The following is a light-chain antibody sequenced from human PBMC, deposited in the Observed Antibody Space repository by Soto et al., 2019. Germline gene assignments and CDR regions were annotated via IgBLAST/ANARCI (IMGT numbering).Light chain of an antibody. V-gene: IGLV2-14*03. CDR3: NSYTSSSTYV. Sequence: QSVLTQPASVSGSPGRSITISCTGTSSDVGGFNYVSWYQQHPGKAPKLMIYDVTNRPSGVSYRFSGSKSGNTASLTISGLQAEDEADYYCNSYTSSSTYVFGTGTKVTV. J-gene: IGLJ1*01. CDR1: SSDVGGFNY. CDR2: DVT.